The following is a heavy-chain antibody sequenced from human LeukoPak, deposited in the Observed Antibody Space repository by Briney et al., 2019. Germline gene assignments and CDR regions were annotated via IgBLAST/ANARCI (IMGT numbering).Heavy chain of an antibody. CDR1: GFSPRTSGMC. V-gene: IGHV2-70*01. Sequence: SGPALFQPTPTLTLTCTFSGFSPRTSGMCGSWIRQPPGKALEWLALLDWDDDKYYSTSLQTRLTISKDTSKNQVVLTMTNMDPVDTATYYCARLPIAAAWYYFDYWGQGTLVTVSS. CDR3: ARLPIAAAWYYFDY. CDR2: LDWDDDK. D-gene: IGHD6-13*01. J-gene: IGHJ4*02.